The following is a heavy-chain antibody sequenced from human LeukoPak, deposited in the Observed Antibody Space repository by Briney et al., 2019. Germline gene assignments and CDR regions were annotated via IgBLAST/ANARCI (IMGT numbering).Heavy chain of an antibody. CDR2: INPNSGGT. CDR3: ARERGHYDILTGYERGYYGMDV. V-gene: IGHV1-2*04. CDR1: GYTFTSYY. Sequence: ASVKVSCKASGYTFTSYYMHWVRQAPGQGLEWMGWINPNSGGTNYAQKFQGWVTMTRDTSISTAYMELSRLRSDDTAVYYCARERGHYDILTGYERGYYGMDVWGQGTTVTVSS. J-gene: IGHJ6*02. D-gene: IGHD3-9*01.